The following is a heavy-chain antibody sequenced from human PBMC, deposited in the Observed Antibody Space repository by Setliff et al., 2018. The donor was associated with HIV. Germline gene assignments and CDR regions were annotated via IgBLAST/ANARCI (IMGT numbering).Heavy chain of an antibody. CDR2: IYPGDSDT. J-gene: IGHJ6*03. CDR3: ARLYAFLTGNSRNYYMDV. CDR1: GYSFTSYW. Sequence: GESLKISCKGSGYSFTSYWIGWVRQMPGKGLEFMGIIYPGDSDTRYSPSFQGQVTISADMSISTAYLQWSSLKASDTAMYYRARLYAFLTGNSRNYYMDVWGKGTTVTVSS. V-gene: IGHV5-51*01. D-gene: IGHD3-9*01.